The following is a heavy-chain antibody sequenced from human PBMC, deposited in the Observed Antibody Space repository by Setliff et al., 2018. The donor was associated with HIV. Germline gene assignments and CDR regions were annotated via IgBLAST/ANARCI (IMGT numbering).Heavy chain of an antibody. CDR3: ARGHVVGTSRYFDF. V-gene: IGHV4-61*09. J-gene: IGHJ4*01. CDR1: GGSIRSGLNY. D-gene: IGHD2-15*01. CDR2: IYSGGTT. Sequence: SETLSLTCSVSGGSIRSGLNYWTWIRQPAGKGLEWIGQIYSGGTTNYNPSLKRRVTISVDMPKNHFSLNLTSVTAADTAVYYCARGHVVGTSRYFDFWGRGTLVTVSS.